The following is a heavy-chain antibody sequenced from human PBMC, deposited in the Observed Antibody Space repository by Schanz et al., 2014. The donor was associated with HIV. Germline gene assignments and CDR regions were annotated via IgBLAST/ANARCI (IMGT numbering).Heavy chain of an antibody. J-gene: IGHJ5*02. CDR3: AKDKSRHTYSSSSIFDP. CDR1: GFSFSSYG. Sequence: QVQLVESGGGVVQPGRSLRLSCAASGFSFSSYGMHWVRQAPGKGLEGVAIIWYDGSNKYYSEYVKGRFTISRDKSKNTLYLEMNSLRPEDTAVYYCAKDKSRHTYSSSSIFDPWGQGTLVTVSS. CDR2: IWYDGSNK. V-gene: IGHV3-33*03. D-gene: IGHD6-13*01.